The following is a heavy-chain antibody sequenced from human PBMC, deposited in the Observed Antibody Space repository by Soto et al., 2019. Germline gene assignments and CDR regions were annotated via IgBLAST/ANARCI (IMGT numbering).Heavy chain of an antibody. CDR3: ARGDFYYDSSGYYGGFAY. D-gene: IGHD3-22*01. J-gene: IGHJ4*02. V-gene: IGHV1-69*12. Sequence: QVQLVQSGAEVKKPGSSVKVSCKASGGTFSSYAISWVRQAPGQGLEWMGGTIPIFGTANYAQKFQGRVTSTAXEXPXTXHMEVSSLRSEDTAVYYCARGDFYYDSSGYYGGFAYWGQGTLVTVSS. CDR1: GGTFSSYA. CDR2: TIPIFGTA.